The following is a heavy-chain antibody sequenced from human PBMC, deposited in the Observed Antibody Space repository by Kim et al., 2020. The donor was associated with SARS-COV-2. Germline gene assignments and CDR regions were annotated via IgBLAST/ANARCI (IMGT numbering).Heavy chain of an antibody. CDR1: GFTFSTYN. D-gene: IGHD3-3*02. J-gene: IGHJ5*02. V-gene: IGHV3-48*02. CDR2: ISSSGSSI. CDR3: ARLKQPLAVSSQEDWFDP. Sequence: GGSLRLSCAASGFTFSTYNMNWVRQAPGKGLEWVSYISSSGSSIYYADSLRGRFTISRDNAKNSLYLQMNSLRDEDTAVYYCARLKQPLAVSSQEDWFDPWGQRTLVTVSS.